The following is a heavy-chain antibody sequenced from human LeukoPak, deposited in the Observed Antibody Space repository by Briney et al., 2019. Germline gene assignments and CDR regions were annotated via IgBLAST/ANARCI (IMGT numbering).Heavy chain of an antibody. D-gene: IGHD5-18*01. Sequence: ASVKVSCKASGYTFTSYDINWVRQATGQGPEWMGWMNPNSGNTGYAQKFQGRVTITRNTSISTAYMELSSLRSEDTAVYYCARSRGYSYDFDYWGQGTLVTVSS. V-gene: IGHV1-8*03. CDR2: MNPNSGNT. CDR1: GYTFTSYD. CDR3: ARSRGYSYDFDY. J-gene: IGHJ4*02.